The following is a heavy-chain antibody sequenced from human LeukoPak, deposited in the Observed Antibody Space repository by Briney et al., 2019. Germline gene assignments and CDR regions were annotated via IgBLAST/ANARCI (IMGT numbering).Heavy chain of an antibody. J-gene: IGHJ4*02. D-gene: IGHD3-3*01. CDR3: ARDLGPLYYDFWSGYPPDY. CDR1: GFTFSSYS. Sequence: PGGSLRLSCAASGFTFSSYSMNWVRQAPGKGLEWVSSISSSSSYIYYADSVKGRFTISRDNAKNSLYLQMNSLRAEDTAVYYCARDLGPLYYDFWSGYPPDYWGQGTLVTVS. V-gene: IGHV3-21*01. CDR2: ISSSSSYI.